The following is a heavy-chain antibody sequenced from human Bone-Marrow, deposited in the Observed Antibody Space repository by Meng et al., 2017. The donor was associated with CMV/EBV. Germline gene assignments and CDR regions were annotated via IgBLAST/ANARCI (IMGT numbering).Heavy chain of an antibody. J-gene: IGHJ3*02. CDR2: ISAYNGNT. Sequence: ASVKVSCKASGYTFTSYGISWVRQAPGQGLEWMGWISAYNGNTNYAQKLQGRVTMTTDTSTSTAYMELRSLRSGDTAVYYCARQWELPDAFDIWGQGTMVTVSS. CDR3: ARQWELPDAFDI. V-gene: IGHV1-18*01. D-gene: IGHD1-26*01. CDR1: GYTFTSYG.